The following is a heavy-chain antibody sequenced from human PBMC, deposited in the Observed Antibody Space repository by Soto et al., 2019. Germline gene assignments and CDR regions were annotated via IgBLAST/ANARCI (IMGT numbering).Heavy chain of an antibody. V-gene: IGHV3-21*01. Sequence: GGSLRLSCAASGFTFSSYSMNWDRQAPGKGLEWVSSINSISYYIYYADSVKGRFTISRDNSKNSLYLQMNSLRAEDTALYYCARSWPANYDILTGYCWFDPWGQGTLVTVSS. CDR2: INSISYYI. J-gene: IGHJ5*02. CDR1: GFTFSSYS. CDR3: ARSWPANYDILTGYCWFDP. D-gene: IGHD3-9*01.